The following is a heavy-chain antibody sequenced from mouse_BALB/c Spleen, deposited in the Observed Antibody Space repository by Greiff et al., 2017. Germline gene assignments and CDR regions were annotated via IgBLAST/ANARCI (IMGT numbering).Heavy chain of an antibody. Sequence: EVMLVESGGDLVKPGGSLKLSCAASGFTFSSYGMSWVRQTPDKRLEWVATISSGGSYTYYPDSVKGRFTISRDNAKNTLYLQMSSLKSEDTAMYYCARWMDGPYFDYWGQGTTLTVSS. CDR3: ARWMDGPYFDY. CDR1: GFTFSSYG. V-gene: IGHV5-6*01. CDR2: ISSGGSYT. D-gene: IGHD2-3*01. J-gene: IGHJ2*01.